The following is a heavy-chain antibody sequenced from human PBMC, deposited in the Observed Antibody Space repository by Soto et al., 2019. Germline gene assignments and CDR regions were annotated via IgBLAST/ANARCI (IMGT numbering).Heavy chain of an antibody. D-gene: IGHD6-6*01. CDR3: ARASRSYSSSTYFDY. CDR1: GGSISSYY. J-gene: IGHJ4*02. V-gene: IGHV4-59*12. Sequence: PSETLSLTCTVSGGSISSYYWSWIRQPPGKGLEWIGYIYYSGSTNYNPSLKSRVTISVDKSKNQFSLKLSSVTAADTAVYYCARASRSYSSSTYFDYWGQGTLVTVSS. CDR2: IYYSGST.